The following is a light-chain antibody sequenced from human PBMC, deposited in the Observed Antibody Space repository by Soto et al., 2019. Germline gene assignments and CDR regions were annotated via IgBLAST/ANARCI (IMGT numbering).Light chain of an antibody. CDR1: SSDVGGYKY. V-gene: IGLV2-14*01. CDR2: EVS. CDR3: SSYTSSSTYV. Sequence: QSVLTQPASVSGSPEQSITISCTGPSSDVGGYKYVSWIQQHPGKAPKLMIYEVSNRPSGVSNRFSGSKSDNTASLTISGLQAEDEADYYCSSYTSSSTYVFGTGTKVTVL. J-gene: IGLJ1*01.